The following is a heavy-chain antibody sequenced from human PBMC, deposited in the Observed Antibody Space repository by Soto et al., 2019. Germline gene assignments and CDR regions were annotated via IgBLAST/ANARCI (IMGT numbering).Heavy chain of an antibody. Sequence: SETLSLTCTVSGGSISSYYWSWIRQPPGKGLEWIGYIYYSGSTNYNPSLKSRVTISIDTSKNQFSLKLSSVTAADTAVYYCARQFLYYDILTGYSQTPFFDYWGQGTLVTVSS. CDR3: ARQFLYYDILTGYSQTPFFDY. CDR1: GGSISSYY. V-gene: IGHV4-59*08. D-gene: IGHD3-9*01. J-gene: IGHJ4*02. CDR2: IYYSGST.